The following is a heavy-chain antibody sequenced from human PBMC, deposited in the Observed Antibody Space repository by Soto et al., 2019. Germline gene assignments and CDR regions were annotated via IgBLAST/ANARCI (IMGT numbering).Heavy chain of an antibody. CDR2: IYYTGST. Sequence: QVHLQESGPGQAKPSETLSLICTVSGGSVNSDSYYWSWIRQPPGRGLESIGYIYYTGSTNYNPSLKSRVTISVDTSRNQFSLKLSSVTAADTAVYYCAREFSNSPEAFDSWGQGSLVTVSS. V-gene: IGHV4-61*01. D-gene: IGHD1-1*01. CDR1: GGSVNSDSYY. CDR3: AREFSNSPEAFDS. J-gene: IGHJ4*02.